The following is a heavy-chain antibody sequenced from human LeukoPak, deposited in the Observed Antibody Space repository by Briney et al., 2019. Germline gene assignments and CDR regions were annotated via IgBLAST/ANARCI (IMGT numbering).Heavy chain of an antibody. CDR2: INTNTGNP. CDR1: GYTFTSYA. CDR3: ARDRRVIAAAAPSPNY. Sequence: ASVKVSCKASGYTFTSYAMNWVRQAPGQGLEWMGWINTNTGNPTYAQGFTGRSVFSLDTSVSTAYLQISSLKAEDTAVYYCARDRRVIAAAAPSPNYWGQGTLVTVSS. V-gene: IGHV7-4-1*02. J-gene: IGHJ4*02. D-gene: IGHD6-13*01.